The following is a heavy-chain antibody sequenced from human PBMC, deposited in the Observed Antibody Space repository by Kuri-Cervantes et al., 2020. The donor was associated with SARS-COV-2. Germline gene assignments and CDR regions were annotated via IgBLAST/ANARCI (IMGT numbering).Heavy chain of an antibody. CDR3: ARTINSGSYHNPHCYFDY. Sequence: SETLSLTCTVSGGSISSYYWSWIRQPPGKGLEWIGYIYYSGSTNYNPSLKSRVTISVDTSKNQFSLKLSSVTAADTAVYYCARTINSGSYHNPHCYFDYWGQGTRVTVAS. CDR1: GGSISSYY. D-gene: IGHD3-10*01. J-gene: IGHJ4*02. V-gene: IGHV4-59*12. CDR2: IYYSGST.